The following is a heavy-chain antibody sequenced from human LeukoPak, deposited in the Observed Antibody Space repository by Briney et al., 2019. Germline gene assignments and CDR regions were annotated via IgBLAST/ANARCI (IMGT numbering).Heavy chain of an antibody. J-gene: IGHJ4*02. CDR1: GLTFSSYA. Sequence: PGGSLRLSRSASGLTFSSYAMHWVRQAPGKGLEYVSAVSSTGTYTYYADSVRGRFTISRDNSKNTLYLQMSSLRADDTAVYYCSGHSSGWYADWGQGTLVTVSS. CDR2: VSSTGTYT. D-gene: IGHD6-19*01. V-gene: IGHV3-64D*09. CDR3: SGHSSGWYAD.